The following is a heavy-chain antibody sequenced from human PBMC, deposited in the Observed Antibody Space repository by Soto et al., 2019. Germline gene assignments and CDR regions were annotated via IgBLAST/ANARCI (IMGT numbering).Heavy chain of an antibody. CDR2: INSRGGST. D-gene: IGHD3-9*01. CDR1: GYSFNDYY. V-gene: IGHV1-46*02. J-gene: IGHJ1*01. Sequence: QVQLVQSGGEVRKPGASVKLSCKASGYSFNDYYIHWVRQGPGQALEWIGMINSRGGSTTYAERFQDRLTLTRDKSTRTVYMELSSLSSADTANYYCARMTTLTGFERFQDWGQGTLVSVSS. CDR3: ARMTTLTGFERFQD.